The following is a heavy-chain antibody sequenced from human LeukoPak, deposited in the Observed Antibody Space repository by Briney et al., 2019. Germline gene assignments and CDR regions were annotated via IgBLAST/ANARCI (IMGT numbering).Heavy chain of an antibody. CDR2: IIPIFGTA. CDR1: GATFSSYA. CDR3: ARDNYAGANWFDP. Sequence: SVKVSSKASGATFSSYAITWVRQAPGQGLEWMGGIIPIFGTANYAQKFQGRVTITTDESRSTAYMELSSLRSEDTAVYYCARDNYAGANWFDPWGQGTLVTVSS. D-gene: IGHD1-7*01. V-gene: IGHV1-69*05. J-gene: IGHJ5*02.